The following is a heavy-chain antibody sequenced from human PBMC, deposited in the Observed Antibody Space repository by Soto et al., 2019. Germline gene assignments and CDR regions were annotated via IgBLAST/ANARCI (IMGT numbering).Heavy chain of an antibody. CDR3: AKDRRWAPRLVYATHWSY. V-gene: IGHV3-23*01. D-gene: IGHD2-8*02. CDR1: GFTFSSYA. Sequence: EVQLLESGGGLVQPGGSLRLSCAASGFTFSSYAMSWVRQAPGKGLEWVSAISGSGGSTYYADSVKGRFTISRDNSKNTLYLQMNSLRAEDTAVYYCAKDRRWAPRLVYATHWSYWGQGTLVTVSS. CDR2: ISGSGGST. J-gene: IGHJ4*02.